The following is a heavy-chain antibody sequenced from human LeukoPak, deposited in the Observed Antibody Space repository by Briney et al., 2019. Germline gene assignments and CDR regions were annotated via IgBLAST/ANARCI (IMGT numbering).Heavy chain of an antibody. J-gene: IGHJ5*02. Sequence: SGPALVKPTQTLTLTYAVSGFSVTASGLCVSWIRQPPGKALEWLARIDWDDETYYNSSLQTRLTISKDTSKNQVVLTMTNMEPVDTGTYYCARSCLLKIILPGADWFDPWGQGTLVTVSS. CDR2: IDWDDET. V-gene: IGHV2-70*11. D-gene: IGHD2/OR15-2a*01. CDR3: ARSCLLKIILPGADWFDP. CDR1: GFSVTASGLC.